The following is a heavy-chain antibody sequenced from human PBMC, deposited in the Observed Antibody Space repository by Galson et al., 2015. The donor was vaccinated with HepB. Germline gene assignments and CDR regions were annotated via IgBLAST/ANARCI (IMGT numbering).Heavy chain of an antibody. V-gene: IGHV3-48*02. CDR2: ISSSSSTI. Sequence: SLRLSCAASGFTFSSYSMNWVRQAPGKGLEWVSYISSSSSTIYYADSVKGRFTISRDNAKNSLYLQMNSLRDGDTAVYYCARGVIPSDIVVVPAAIWNYYYGMDVWGQGTTVTVSS. D-gene: IGHD2-2*01. CDR1: GFTFSSYS. CDR3: ARGVIPSDIVVVPAAIWNYYYGMDV. J-gene: IGHJ6*02.